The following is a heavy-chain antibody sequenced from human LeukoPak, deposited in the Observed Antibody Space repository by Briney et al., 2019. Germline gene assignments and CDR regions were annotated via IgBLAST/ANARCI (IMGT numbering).Heavy chain of an antibody. V-gene: IGHV3-74*01. CDR1: GFTFSSYG. Sequence: GGSLRLSCAASGFTFSSYGMSWVRQAPGKGLVWVSRINSDGINTSYADSVKGRFTISRDNAKNTLNLQMNSLRAEDTAVYYCARVVSYYYDSSGYYYDYWGQGTLVTVSS. CDR3: ARVVSYYYDSSGYYYDY. CDR2: INSDGINT. J-gene: IGHJ4*02. D-gene: IGHD3-22*01.